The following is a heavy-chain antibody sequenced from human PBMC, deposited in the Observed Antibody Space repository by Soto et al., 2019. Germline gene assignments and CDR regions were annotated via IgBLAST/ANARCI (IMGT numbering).Heavy chain of an antibody. V-gene: IGHV3-33*01. CDR1: GFTFSSYG. D-gene: IGHD3-22*01. J-gene: IGHJ5*02. CDR3: ATAYYDSRGFQDR. CDR2: ICGSGSNR. Sequence: GGSLRLSCAASGFTFSSYGMHWVRQAPGRGLEWVAGICGSGSNRYYADSVKGRFTISRDNSEKTLYLQMNSLRAEDTATYFCATAYYDSRGFQDRWGQGTLVTVSS.